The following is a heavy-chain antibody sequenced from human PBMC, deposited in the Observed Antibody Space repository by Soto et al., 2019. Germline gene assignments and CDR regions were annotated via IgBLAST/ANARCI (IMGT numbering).Heavy chain of an antibody. J-gene: IGHJ4*02. CDR1: GGTFSSYA. V-gene: IGHV1-69*06. CDR2: INPIFGTP. CDR3: AREGRNFDY. Sequence: SVKVSCKASGGTFSSYAISWVRQAPGQGLEWMGGINPIFGTPHYAQKYQGRVTITADTFTNTAYMELTRLTSDDTAVYFCAREGRNFDYWGQGTLVTVYS.